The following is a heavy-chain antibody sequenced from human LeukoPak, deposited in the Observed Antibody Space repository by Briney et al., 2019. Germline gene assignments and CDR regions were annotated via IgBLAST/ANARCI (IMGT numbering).Heavy chain of an antibody. D-gene: IGHD2-15*01. CDR1: TDSTNTYY. J-gene: IGHJ4*02. CDR2: IYQTGST. Sequence: SETLSLTCSVSTDSTNTYYWSWIRQSPGKGLEWIGHIYQTGSTDYNPSFRSRVSISIDKSKKEFSLKLTSVTVADTAMYYCVRLRWELLAPYFDHWGQGAFVIVAS. V-gene: IGHV4-59*01. CDR3: VRLRWELLAPYFDH.